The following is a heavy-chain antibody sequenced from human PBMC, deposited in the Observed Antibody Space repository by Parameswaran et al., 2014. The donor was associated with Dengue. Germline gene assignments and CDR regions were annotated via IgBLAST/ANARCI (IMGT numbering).Heavy chain of an antibody. Sequence: VRQAPGKGLEWVSAISGSGGSTYYADSVKGRFTISRDNSKNTLYLQMNSLRAEDTAVYYSSRGYCSGGSCSPYYYYYMDVWARTTVTVSS. CDR3: SRGYCSGGSCSPYYYYYMDV. D-gene: IGHD2-15*01. J-gene: IGHJ6*03. CDR2: ISGSGGST. V-gene: IGHV3-23*01.